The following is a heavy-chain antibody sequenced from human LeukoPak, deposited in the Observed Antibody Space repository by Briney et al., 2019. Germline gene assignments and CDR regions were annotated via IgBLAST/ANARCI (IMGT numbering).Heavy chain of an antibody. CDR3: ARTPRWGCSGGSCYLDY. Sequence: SETLSLTCTVSGGSISSYYWSWIRQPPGKGLEWIGYIYYSGSTNYNPSLKSRVTISVDTSKNQFSLKLSFVTAADTAVYYCARTPRWGCSGGSCYLDYWGQGTLVTVSS. D-gene: IGHD2-15*01. CDR2: IYYSGST. J-gene: IGHJ4*02. CDR1: GGSISSYY. V-gene: IGHV4-59*01.